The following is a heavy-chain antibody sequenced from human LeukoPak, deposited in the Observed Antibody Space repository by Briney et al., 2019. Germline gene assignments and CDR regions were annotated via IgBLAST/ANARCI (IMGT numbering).Heavy chain of an antibody. CDR1: GFTFSSYG. D-gene: IGHD5-12*01. CDR3: AKGGGYEAQYYYYYLDV. V-gene: IGHV3-30*02. Sequence: GGSLRLSCAASGFTFSSYGMYWVRQAPGKGLEWVAFIRYDGSNKYYADSVKGRFTISRDNSKNTLYLQMKSLRAEDTAVYYCAKGGGYEAQYYYYYLDVSGKGTTVTISS. J-gene: IGHJ6*03. CDR2: IRYDGSNK.